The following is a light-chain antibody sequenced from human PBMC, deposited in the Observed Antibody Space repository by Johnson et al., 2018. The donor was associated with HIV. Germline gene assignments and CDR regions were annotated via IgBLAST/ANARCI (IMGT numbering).Light chain of an antibody. CDR2: ENN. CDR3: GTWDTSLSAVYV. V-gene: IGLV1-51*01. J-gene: IGLJ1*01. CDR1: SSNIGTNY. Sequence: QSVLTQPPSVSAAPGQKVTISCSGSSSNIGTNYVSWYQQLPGTAPKLLIYENNKRPSGIPDRFSASESGTSATLGITGLQTGDEADYYCGTWDTSLSAVYVFGTGTKVTVL.